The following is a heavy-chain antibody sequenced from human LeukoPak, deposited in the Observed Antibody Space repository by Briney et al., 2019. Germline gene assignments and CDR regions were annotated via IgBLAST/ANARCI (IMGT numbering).Heavy chain of an antibody. V-gene: IGHV4-59*01. D-gene: IGHD1-26*01. CDR3: ARTIVGATKRIREVGFDY. J-gene: IGHJ4*02. CDR2: IYDSGSS. Sequence: SETLSLTCTVSGDSITSYYWSWIRQPPGKGLEWIGSIYDSGSSNYNPSLKSRVTISVDTSKNQFSLKVSSVTAADTAVYYCARTIVGATKRIREVGFDYWGQGTLVTVSS. CDR1: GDSITSYY.